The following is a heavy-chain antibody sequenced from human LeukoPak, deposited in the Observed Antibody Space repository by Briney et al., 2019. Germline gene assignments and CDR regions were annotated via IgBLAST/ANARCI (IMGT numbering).Heavy chain of an antibody. Sequence: PGGSLRLSCAASGFTFSDYYMNWVRQAPGKGLEWVSHITSSSTIYYADSVKGRFTISRDNAKNSLYLQMNSLRDEDTAVYYCARRFDSWGQGTLVTVSS. CDR2: ITSSSTI. CDR3: ARRFDS. J-gene: IGHJ4*02. V-gene: IGHV3-69-1*01. CDR1: GFTFSDYY.